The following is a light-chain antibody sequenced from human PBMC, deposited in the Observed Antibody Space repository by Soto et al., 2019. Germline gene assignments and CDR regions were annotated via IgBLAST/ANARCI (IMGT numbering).Light chain of an antibody. CDR1: SSDLGGYNF. J-gene: IGLJ1*01. CDR2: DVG. Sequence: QSALTQPASVSGSPGQSVTISCTGTSSDLGGYNFVSWYQHHPGKAPKLMIYDVGNRPSGVSVRFSGSKSGNTASLTISGLQAVDEADYFCISYASSRIVFGTGTKLTVL. CDR3: ISYASSRIV. V-gene: IGLV2-14*03.